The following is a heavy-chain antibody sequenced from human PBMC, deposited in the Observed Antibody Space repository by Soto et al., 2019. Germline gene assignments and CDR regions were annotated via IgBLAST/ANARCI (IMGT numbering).Heavy chain of an antibody. CDR1: GFSFSMYS. CDR2: ISSNSATI. Sequence: GGSLRLSCAASGFSFSMYSMNWVRQAPGKGLEWVSYISSNSATIYDTDSGRGRFTISRGNAKNSLYLQMNSLRDEDTAVYYCAREDILGTRSFDYWGQGTLVTVSS. V-gene: IGHV3-48*02. D-gene: IGHD1-26*01. J-gene: IGHJ4*02. CDR3: AREDILGTRSFDY.